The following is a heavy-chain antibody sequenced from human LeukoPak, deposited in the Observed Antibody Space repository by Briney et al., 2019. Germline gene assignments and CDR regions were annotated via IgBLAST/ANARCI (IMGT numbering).Heavy chain of an antibody. D-gene: IGHD3-16*01. J-gene: IGHJ5*02. CDR3: ARGPSYVVTFGGVINWFDP. V-gene: IGHV1-8*01. CDR1: GYTFTSYD. CDR2: MNPNSGNT. Sequence: ASVKVSCKASGYTFTSYDINWVRQATGQGLEWMGWMNPNSGNTGYAQKFQGRVTMTRNTSISTVYMELSSLRSEDTAVYYCARGPSYVVTFGGVINWFDPWGQGTLVTVSS.